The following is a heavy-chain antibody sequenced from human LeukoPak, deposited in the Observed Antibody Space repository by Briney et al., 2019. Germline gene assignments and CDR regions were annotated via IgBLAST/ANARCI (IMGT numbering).Heavy chain of an antibody. J-gene: IGHJ3*02. CDR3: AGYYDSSGYYSEDAFDI. V-gene: IGHV1-69*02. D-gene: IGHD3-22*01. CDR1: GGTFSSYT. Sequence: GASVKVSCKASGGTFSSYTTSWVRQAPGQGLEWMGRIIPILGIANYAQKFQGRVTITADKSTSTAYMELSSLRSEDTAVYYCAGYYDSSGYYSEDAFDIWGQGTMVTVSS. CDR2: IIPILGIA.